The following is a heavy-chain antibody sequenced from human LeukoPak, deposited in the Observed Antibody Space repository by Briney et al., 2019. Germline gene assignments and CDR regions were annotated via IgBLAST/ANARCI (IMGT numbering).Heavy chain of an antibody. CDR1: GFTFSDYY. CDR2: IKRDGSDK. D-gene: IGHD2/OR15-2a*01. Sequence: PGGSLRLSCAASGFTFSDYYMSWIRQAPGKGLEWVANIKRDGSDKYFVDSVRGRFTISRDNAKNTLYQQMNSLRAEDTAVYYCARDGGDCDSTTCYDRLDYWGQGTLVTVSS. V-gene: IGHV3-7*04. CDR3: ARDGGDCDSTTCYDRLDY. J-gene: IGHJ4*02.